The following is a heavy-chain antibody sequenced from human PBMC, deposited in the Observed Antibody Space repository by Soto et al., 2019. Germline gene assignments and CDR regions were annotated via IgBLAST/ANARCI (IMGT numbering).Heavy chain of an antibody. J-gene: IGHJ5*02. V-gene: IGHV3-21*01. D-gene: IGHD6-6*01. CDR3: AREYPEYSSSGWFDP. Sequence: GGSLRLSCAASGFTFSSYSMNWVRQAPGKGLEWVSSISSSSSYIYYADSVKGRFTISRDNAKNSLYLQMNSLRAEDTAVYYCAREYPEYSSSGWFDPWGQGTLVTVSS. CDR1: GFTFSSYS. CDR2: ISSSSSYI.